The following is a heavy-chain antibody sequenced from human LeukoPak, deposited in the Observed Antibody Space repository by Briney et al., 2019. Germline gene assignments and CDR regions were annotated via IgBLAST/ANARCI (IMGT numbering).Heavy chain of an antibody. D-gene: IGHD3-10*01. CDR2: IRSSGDTI. CDR1: GFSFSSYS. Sequence: GGSLRLSCAASGFSFSSYSMNWVRQAPGKGLEWVSYIRSSGDTINYADSVKGRFTISRDNAKNLLFLQMSRLRDEDTAVYYCARDGGSWGQGTLVTVSS. J-gene: IGHJ5*02. V-gene: IGHV3-48*02. CDR3: ARDGGS.